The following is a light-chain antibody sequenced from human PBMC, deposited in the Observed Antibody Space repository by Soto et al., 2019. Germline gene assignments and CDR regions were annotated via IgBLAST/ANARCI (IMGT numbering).Light chain of an antibody. CDR2: GAS. J-gene: IGKJ5*01. Sequence: EIGLTQATGSLSVSPGDRITLSCRPSQSIINSFLAWYQQRPGHTPRLLIDGASRRATDIPDRFGGSGTGTDFTLTISRLEAEDVAVYCWQHDGRSITFGQGTRLEIK. CDR3: QHDGRSIT. V-gene: IGKV3-20*01. CDR1: QSIINSF.